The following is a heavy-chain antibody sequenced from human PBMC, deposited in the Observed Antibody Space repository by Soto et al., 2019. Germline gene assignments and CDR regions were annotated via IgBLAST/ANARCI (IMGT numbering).Heavy chain of an antibody. J-gene: IGHJ6*02. CDR1: GFTFSGYS. CDR3: ARGFRNGFNV. CDR2: ISGPSIYI. D-gene: IGHD2-8*01. V-gene: IGHV3-21*01. Sequence: EVQLVESGGGLVKPGGSLRLSCVASGFTFSGYSINWVRQAPGKGLEWVSYISGPSIYIYYADSVKGRLPISRDNAKSAVYLQMNSLRAEDTAVYSCARGFRNGFNVWGQGTTVSVSS.